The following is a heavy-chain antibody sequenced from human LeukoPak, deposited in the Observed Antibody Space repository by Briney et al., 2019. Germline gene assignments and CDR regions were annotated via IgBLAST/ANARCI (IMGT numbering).Heavy chain of an antibody. V-gene: IGHV3-9*01. CDR2: FSWNGGSI. J-gene: IGHJ2*01. Sequence: PGGSLRLSCAASGFTFDDYALHWVRQAPGKGLEWVSGFSWNGGSIGYADSVKGRFTISRDNAKNSLYLQMNSLRAEDTAFYYCTKDVGVAVTGSFDLWGRGTLVTVSS. D-gene: IGHD6-19*01. CDR3: TKDVGVAVTGSFDL. CDR1: GFTFDDYA.